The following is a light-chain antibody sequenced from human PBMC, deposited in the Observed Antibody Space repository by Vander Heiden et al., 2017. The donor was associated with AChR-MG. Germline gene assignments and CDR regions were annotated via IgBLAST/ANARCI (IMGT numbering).Light chain of an antibody. J-gene: IGKJ2*01. V-gene: IGKV3-20*01. CDR3: QQDGSSPYT. CDR2: AAS. Sequence: EIVLTQSPGTLSLSPGERVTLSCRASQSVSSNYVAWYQQKPGQAPRLLIYAASNRATDVPDRFSGSGSGTDFTLTISRLEPEDFAVFHCQQDGSSPYTFGQGTKLEIK. CDR1: QSVSSNY.